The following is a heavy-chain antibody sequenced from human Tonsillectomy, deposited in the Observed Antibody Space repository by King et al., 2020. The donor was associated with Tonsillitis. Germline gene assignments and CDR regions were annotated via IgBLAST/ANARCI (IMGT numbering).Heavy chain of an antibody. CDR1: GFTFSSYS. Sequence: QLVQSGGGLVKPGGSLRLSCAASGFTFSSYSMNWVRQAPGKGLEWVSSISSSSSYIYYADSVKGRFTISRDNAKNSLYLQMNSLRAEDTAVYYCARDSITMVRGVITRYFDLWGRGTLVTVSS. CDR3: ARDSITMVRGVITRYFDL. V-gene: IGHV3-21*01. CDR2: ISSSSSYI. D-gene: IGHD3-10*01. J-gene: IGHJ2*01.